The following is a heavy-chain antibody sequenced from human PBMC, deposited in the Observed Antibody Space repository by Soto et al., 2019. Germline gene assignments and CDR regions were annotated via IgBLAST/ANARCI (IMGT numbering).Heavy chain of an antibody. CDR1: GYTFTCDY. Sequence: ASVKVSCKASGYTFTCDYMHWVRQAPGQGLEWMGIINPSGGSTSYAQKFQGRVTMPRDTSTSTVYMELSSLRSEDTAVYYCARVFAIAVAGFGAFDIWGQGTMVTV. D-gene: IGHD6-19*01. CDR3: ARVFAIAVAGFGAFDI. V-gene: IGHV1-46*01. J-gene: IGHJ3*02. CDR2: INPSGGST.